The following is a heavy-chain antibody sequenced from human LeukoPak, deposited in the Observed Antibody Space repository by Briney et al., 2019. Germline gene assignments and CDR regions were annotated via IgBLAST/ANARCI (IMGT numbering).Heavy chain of an antibody. J-gene: IGHJ6*03. Sequence: PSETLSLTCAVYGGSFSGYHWSWIRQPPGKGLEWIGEINHSGSTNYNPSLKSRVTISVDTSRNQFSLKLSSVTAADTAVYYCARDPVYDILTGYHRYYYYMDVWGKGTTVTVSS. CDR3: ARDPVYDILTGYHRYYYYMDV. CDR2: INHSGST. D-gene: IGHD3-9*01. V-gene: IGHV4-34*01. CDR1: GGSFSGYH.